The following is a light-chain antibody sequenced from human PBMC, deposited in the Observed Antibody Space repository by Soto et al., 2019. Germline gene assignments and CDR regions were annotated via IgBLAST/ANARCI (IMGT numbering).Light chain of an antibody. J-gene: IGKJ5*01. CDR2: HTS. V-gene: IGKV3D-15*01. Sequence: EVIMTQSPATLSVSPGERATLSCRASQTVSSHLAWYQQKNGQAPRLLIYHTSIRATGIPARFSGSVSGTEFIVTISSLQSEDLAVYYCQQYHTWPPSTTFGQGTRLEIK. CDR3: QQYHTWPPSTT. CDR1: QTVSSH.